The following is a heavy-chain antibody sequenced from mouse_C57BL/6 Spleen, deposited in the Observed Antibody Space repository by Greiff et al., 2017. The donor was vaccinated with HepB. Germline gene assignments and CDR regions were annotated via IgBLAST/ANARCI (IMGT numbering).Heavy chain of an antibody. CDR2: ISYDGSN. V-gene: IGHV3-6*01. J-gene: IGHJ1*03. CDR1: GYSITSGYY. D-gene: IGHD2-1*01. CDR3: ARAGNDWYFDV. Sequence: EVKLVESGPGLVKPSQSLSLTCSVTGYSITSGYYWNWIRQFPGNKLEWMGYISYDGSNNYNPSLKNRISITRDTSKNQFFLKLNSVTTEDTATYYCARAGNDWYFDVWGTGTTVTVSS.